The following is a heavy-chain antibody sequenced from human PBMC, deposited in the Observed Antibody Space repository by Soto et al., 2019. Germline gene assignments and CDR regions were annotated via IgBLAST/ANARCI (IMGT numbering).Heavy chain of an antibody. CDR3: ARDSYGGRLDF. CDR1: GGSVLSGAHY. V-gene: IGHV4-31*03. Sequence: SETLSLTCTFSGGSVLSGAHYWTWIRQRPGKGLEWSGKIFFSGDTHYNPALKSRLFFSIDTANNQFSLKLTSVAPADTAIYYCARDSYGGRLDFWGPGTLVTVSS. CDR2: IFFSGDT. D-gene: IGHD5-18*01. J-gene: IGHJ4*02.